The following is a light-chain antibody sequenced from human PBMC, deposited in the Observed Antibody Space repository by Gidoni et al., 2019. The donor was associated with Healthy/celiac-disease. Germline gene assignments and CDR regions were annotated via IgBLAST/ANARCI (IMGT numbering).Light chain of an antibody. CDR1: QSVSSY. Sequence: EIVSTQSPATLSLSPGERATLSCRASQSVSSYLAWYQQKPGQAPRLLIYDASNRATGIPARCSGSGSGTDFTLTISSLEPEDFAVYYCQQRSNWPITFGQXTRLEIK. V-gene: IGKV3-11*01. J-gene: IGKJ5*01. CDR3: QQRSNWPIT. CDR2: DAS.